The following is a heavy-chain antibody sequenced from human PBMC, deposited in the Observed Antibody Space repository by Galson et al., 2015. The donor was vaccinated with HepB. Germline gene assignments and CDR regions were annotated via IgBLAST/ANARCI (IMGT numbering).Heavy chain of an antibody. CDR2: IRSKTYGGTT. Sequence: SLRLSCAASRFTFDDYAMSWFRQAPGKGLEWVGLIRSKTYGGTTAYAASVKGRFTISRDDSKSIAYLQMNSLKIEDTAVYYCARTTVVAYFDYWGQGTLVTVSS. CDR3: ARTTVVAYFDY. V-gene: IGHV3-49*03. CDR1: RFTFDDYA. D-gene: IGHD4-23*01. J-gene: IGHJ4*02.